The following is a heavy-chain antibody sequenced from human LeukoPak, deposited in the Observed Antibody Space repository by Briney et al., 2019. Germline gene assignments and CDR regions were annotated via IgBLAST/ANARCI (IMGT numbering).Heavy chain of an antibody. D-gene: IGHD3-10*01. CDR1: GFTFSNAC. CDR3: TTGITMVRGVITYYYYGMDV. Sequence: GGSLRLSCAASGFTFSNACISWVRQAPGKGLEWVGPIQSKADGRTTDYAAPVKGRFTISRDDSKITLYLQMNSLKTEDTAVYYCTTGITMVRGVITYYYYGMDVWGQGTTVTVSS. J-gene: IGHJ6*02. CDR2: IQSKADGRTT. V-gene: IGHV3-15*01.